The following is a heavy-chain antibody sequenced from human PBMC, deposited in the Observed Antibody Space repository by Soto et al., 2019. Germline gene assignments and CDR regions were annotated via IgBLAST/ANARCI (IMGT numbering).Heavy chain of an antibody. CDR3: ARGVVPAAYYYYGMDV. D-gene: IGHD2-2*01. Sequence: ASVKVSCKASGGTFSSYAISWVRQAPGQGLEWMGGIIPIFGTANYAQKFQGRVTITADESTSTAYMELSSLRSEDTAVYYCARGVVPAAYYYYGMDVWGQGTTVTVSS. J-gene: IGHJ6*02. CDR2: IIPIFGTA. V-gene: IGHV1-69*13. CDR1: GGTFSSYA.